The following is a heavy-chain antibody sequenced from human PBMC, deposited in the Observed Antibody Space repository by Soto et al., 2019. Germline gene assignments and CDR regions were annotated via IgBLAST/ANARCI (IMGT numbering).Heavy chain of an antibody. CDR3: ARGSRRWYSSSRSGRNWFDP. CDR1: GGSISSCY. V-gene: IGHV4-59*01. D-gene: IGHD6-13*01. J-gene: IGHJ5*02. Sequence: QVQMQELGPGLVKTSETLSLTCTVSGGSISSCYWSWIRQPPGKRLEWTGYLSYSGSTNYNPSLKSRVTISVDTSKNQFSLKLSSVTAADTAVYYCARGSRRWYSSSRSGRNWFDPWGQGTLVTVSS. CDR2: LSYSGST.